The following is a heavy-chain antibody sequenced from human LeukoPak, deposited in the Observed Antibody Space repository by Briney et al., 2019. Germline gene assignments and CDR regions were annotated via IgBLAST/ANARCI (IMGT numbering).Heavy chain of an antibody. Sequence: GGSLRLSCAASGFTFSSYGMHWVRQAPGKGLEWVAVISYDGSNKYYADSVKGRFTISRDNSKNTLYLQMNSPRAEDTAVYYCAKDLSVTYYYYYGMDVWGQGTTVTVSS. CDR2: ISYDGSNK. V-gene: IGHV3-30*18. D-gene: IGHD4-11*01. CDR1: GFTFSSYG. J-gene: IGHJ6*02. CDR3: AKDLSVTYYYYYGMDV.